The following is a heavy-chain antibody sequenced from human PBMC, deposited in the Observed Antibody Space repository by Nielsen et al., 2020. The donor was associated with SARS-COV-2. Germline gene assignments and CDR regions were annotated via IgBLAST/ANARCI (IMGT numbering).Heavy chain of an antibody. V-gene: IGHV7-4-1*02. D-gene: IGHD3-10*01. CDR3: ARDNFGSGGTASYGMDV. J-gene: IGHJ6*02. CDR2: INTSTGKP. Sequence: ASVKVSCKASGYRFTGYALNWVRQTPGEGPEWMGWINTSTGKPTYAQAFTGRFVFSLRTSVSTAYLQISSLKAEDSAVYYCARDNFGSGGTASYGMDVWGQGTTVTVSS. CDR1: GYRFTGYA.